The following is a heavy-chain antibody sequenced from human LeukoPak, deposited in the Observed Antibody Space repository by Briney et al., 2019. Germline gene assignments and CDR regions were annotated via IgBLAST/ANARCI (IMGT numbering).Heavy chain of an antibody. CDR2: TYYRTKWYN. J-gene: IGHJ4*02. Sequence: SQTLSLTCAISGDYISSKSGGWNWIRQSPSRGLEWLGRTYYRTKWYNDYAVSAKSRLSINPDTSQNHFSLQLNAVSPEETAAYYCARTRGTEIGPDYRGQGSLVTVSS. D-gene: IGHD3/OR15-3a*01. V-gene: IGHV6-1*01. CDR3: ARTRGTEIGPDY. CDR1: GDYISSKSGG.